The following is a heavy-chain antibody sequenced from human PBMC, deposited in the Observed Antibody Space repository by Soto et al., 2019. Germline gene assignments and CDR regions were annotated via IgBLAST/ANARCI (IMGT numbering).Heavy chain of an antibody. Sequence: GGSLRLSCAASGFTFSSYGMHWVRQAPGKGLEWVAVIWYDGSNKYYADSVKGRFTISRDNSKNTLYLQMNSLRAEDTAVYYCARGRDSGYDRGYYFDYWGQGTLVTVSS. J-gene: IGHJ4*02. CDR1: GFTFSSYG. CDR2: IWYDGSNK. V-gene: IGHV3-33*01. D-gene: IGHD5-12*01. CDR3: ARGRDSGYDRGYYFDY.